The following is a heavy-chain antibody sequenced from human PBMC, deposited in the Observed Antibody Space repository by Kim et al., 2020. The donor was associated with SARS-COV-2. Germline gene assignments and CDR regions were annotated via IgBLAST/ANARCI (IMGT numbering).Heavy chain of an antibody. D-gene: IGHD2-2*01. CDR1: GFTFSSYS. Sequence: GGSLRLSCAASGFTFSSYSMNWVRQAPGKGLEWLSYISSNFNTIYYVDSAKGRFTVSRDNAKNSLYLQINSLRVEDTAVYYCVRDRLQYCSRNTCYRDFYYGLDVWGQGTTVTVSS. CDR3: VRDRLQYCSRNTCYRDFYYGLDV. V-gene: IGHV3-48*04. CDR2: ISSNFNTI. J-gene: IGHJ6*02.